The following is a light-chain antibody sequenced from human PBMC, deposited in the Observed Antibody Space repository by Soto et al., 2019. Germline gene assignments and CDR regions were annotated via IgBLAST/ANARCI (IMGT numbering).Light chain of an antibody. CDR3: QQYYSYPFT. Sequence: AIRMTQSPSSFSASTGDRVTITCRASQGISSYLAWYQQKPGKAPKLLIYAASTLQSGLPSRFSGSGSGTDFTLTISCLQSEDFATYYCQQYYSYPFTFGPGTKVDIK. J-gene: IGKJ3*01. CDR1: QGISSY. V-gene: IGKV1-8*01. CDR2: AAS.